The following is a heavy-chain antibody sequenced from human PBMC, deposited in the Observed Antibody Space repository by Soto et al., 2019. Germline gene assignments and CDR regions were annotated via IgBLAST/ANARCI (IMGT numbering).Heavy chain of an antibody. CDR2: ISAYNGNT. CDR3: ARDPVAVAGPYYYGVDV. J-gene: IGHJ6*02. D-gene: IGHD6-19*01. V-gene: IGHV1-18*01. Sequence: ASVKVSCKASGYTFTSYGISWVRQAPGQGLEWMGWISAYNGNTNYAQKLQGRVTMTTDTSTSTAYMELRSLRSDDTAVYYCARDPVAVAGPYYYGVDVWGQGTTVTVSS. CDR1: GYTFTSYG.